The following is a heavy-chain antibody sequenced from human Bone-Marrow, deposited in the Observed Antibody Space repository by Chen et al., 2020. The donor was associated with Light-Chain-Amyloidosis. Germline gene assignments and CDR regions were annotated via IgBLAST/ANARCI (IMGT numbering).Heavy chain of an antibody. D-gene: IGHD1-20*01. CDR2: INSEGSST. CDR3: TTQGVITGMRY. J-gene: IGHJ4*02. CDR1: GFTFSSYW. Sequence: EVQLVESGGGLVQPGGSLRLSCAASGFTFSSYWIHWVRQAPGKGLVWVSRINSEGSSTSYADSVKGRFTISRDNAKNTLYLQMSSLRAEDTAVYYCTTQGVITGMRYWGQGTLVTVSS. V-gene: IGHV3-74*02.